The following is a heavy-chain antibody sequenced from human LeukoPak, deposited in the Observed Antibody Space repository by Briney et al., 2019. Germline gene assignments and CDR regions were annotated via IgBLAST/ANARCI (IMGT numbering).Heavy chain of an antibody. V-gene: IGHV3-21*01. CDR1: GFTFSSYS. Sequence: GGSLRLSCAASGFTFSSYSMNWVRQAPGKGLEWVSSISSSSSYIYYADSVKGRFTISRDNAKNSLYLQMNSLRAEDTAVYYCARDDGLGYSGWADAFDIWGQGTMVTVSS. CDR2: ISSSSSYI. CDR3: ARDDGLGYSGWADAFDI. J-gene: IGHJ3*02. D-gene: IGHD6-19*01.